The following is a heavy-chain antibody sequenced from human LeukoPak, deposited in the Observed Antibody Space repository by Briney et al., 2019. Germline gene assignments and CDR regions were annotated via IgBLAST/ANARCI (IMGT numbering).Heavy chain of an antibody. J-gene: IGHJ4*02. D-gene: IGHD4-17*01. CDR3: ATWNNVDYVFYFDY. CDR2: VDPEDGET. CDR1: GYTFTDYY. V-gene: IGHV1-69-2*01. Sequence: ASVKVSCKVSGYTFTDYYMHWVQQAPGKGLEWMGLVDPEDGETIYAEKFQGRVTITADTSTDTAYMELSSLRSEDTAVYYCATWNNVDYVFYFDYWGQGTLVTVSS.